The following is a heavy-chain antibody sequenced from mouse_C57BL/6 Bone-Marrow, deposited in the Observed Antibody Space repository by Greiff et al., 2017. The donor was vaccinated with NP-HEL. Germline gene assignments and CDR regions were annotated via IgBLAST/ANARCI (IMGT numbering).Heavy chain of an antibody. CDR3: AREEYYYGSSFYWYFDV. J-gene: IGHJ1*03. V-gene: IGHV1-50*01. Sequence: QVQLQQPGAELVKPGASVKLSCKASGYTFTSYWMQWVKQRPGQGLEWIGEIDPSDSYTNYNQKFKGKATLTVDTSSSTAYMQLSILTSEDSAVYYFAREEYYYGSSFYWYFDVWGTGTTVTVSS. CDR1: GYTFTSYW. CDR2: IDPSDSYT. D-gene: IGHD1-1*01.